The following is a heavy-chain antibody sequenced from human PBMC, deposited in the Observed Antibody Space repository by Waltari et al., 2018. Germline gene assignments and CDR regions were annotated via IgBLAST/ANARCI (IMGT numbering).Heavy chain of an antibody. CDR1: GDSIGNKYYY. D-gene: IGHD3-10*01. J-gene: IGHJ5*02. CDR3: ARRATGEWYGGGFDP. V-gene: IGHV4-39*01. Sequence: QLQLQESGPGLVKPSETLSLTCTVSGDSIGNKYYYWGWFRQAPGKGLEWIANVGYSGNTYYNPALEGRVTRSADTSRNQFSLTLRSLTAADTAMYYCARRATGEWYGGGFDPWGRGTLVTVSS. CDR2: VGYSGNT.